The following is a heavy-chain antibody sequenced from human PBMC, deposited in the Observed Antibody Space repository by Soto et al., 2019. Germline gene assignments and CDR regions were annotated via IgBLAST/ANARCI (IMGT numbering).Heavy chain of an antibody. D-gene: IGHD2-15*01. CDR2: INHSGRT. CDR1: GGSFSGYY. CDR3: ARGRCSGGSCYSSSRRYNWFDP. J-gene: IGHJ5*02. Sequence: SETLSLTCAVYGGSFSGYYWSWIRQPPGKGLGWVGEINHSGRTNYNPSLKSRVTISVDTSKNQFSLKLSSVTAADTAVYYCARGRCSGGSCYSSSRRYNWFDPWGQGTLVTVSS. V-gene: IGHV4-34*01.